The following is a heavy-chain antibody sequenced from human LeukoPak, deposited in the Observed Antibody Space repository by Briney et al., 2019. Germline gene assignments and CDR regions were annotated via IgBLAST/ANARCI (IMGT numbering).Heavy chain of an antibody. D-gene: IGHD3-10*01. Sequence: GGSLRLSCAASGFTFSDYYMSWLRQAPGKGREWGSYISSSSSYTKYADSVKGRFTISRDNAKNSLYLQMNSLRAEDTAVYYCARATGWFGELPTWGQGTLVTVSS. CDR3: ARATGWFGELPT. J-gene: IGHJ4*02. V-gene: IGHV3-11*06. CDR1: GFTFSDYY. CDR2: ISSSSSYT.